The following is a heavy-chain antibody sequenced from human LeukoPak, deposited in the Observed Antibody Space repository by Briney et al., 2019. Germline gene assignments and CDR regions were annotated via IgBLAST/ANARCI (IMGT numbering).Heavy chain of an antibody. J-gene: IGHJ4*02. V-gene: IGHV4-39*07. Sequence: PSKTLSLTCTVSGGSISSSSYYWGWIRQPPGKGLEWIGSIYYSGSTYYNPSLKSRVTISVDTSKNQFSLKLSSVTAADTAVYYCARDVDTAMVIAPDPDDYWGQGTLVTVSS. CDR2: IYYSGST. CDR3: ARDVDTAMVIAPDPDDY. CDR1: GGSISSSSYY. D-gene: IGHD5-18*01.